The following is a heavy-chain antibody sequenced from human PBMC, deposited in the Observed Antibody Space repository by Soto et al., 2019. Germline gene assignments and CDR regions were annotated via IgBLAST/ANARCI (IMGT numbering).Heavy chain of an antibody. D-gene: IGHD3-22*01. CDR1: GGSISSYY. J-gene: IGHJ4*02. CDR2: IYYSGST. V-gene: IGHV4-59*01. CDR3: AGAYYDSSGEFDY. Sequence: KSSETLSLTCTVSGGSISSYYWSWIRQPPGKGLEWIGYIYYSGSTNYNPSLKSRVTISVDTSKNQFSLKLSSVTAADTAVYYCAGAYYDSSGEFDYWGQGTLVTVSS.